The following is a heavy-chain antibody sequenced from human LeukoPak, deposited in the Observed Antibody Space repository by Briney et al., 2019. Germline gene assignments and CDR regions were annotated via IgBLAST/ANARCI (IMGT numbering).Heavy chain of an antibody. D-gene: IGHD3-10*01. CDR1: GFTFSSYG. V-gene: IGHV3-23*01. J-gene: IGHJ4*02. Sequence: GGSLRLSCAASGFTFSSYGMHWVRQAPGKGLEWVSAISGSGGSTYYADSVKGRFTISRDNSKNTLYLQMNSLRAEDTAVYYCAKLPLTMVRGVMRDWGQGTLVTVSS. CDR3: AKLPLTMVRGVMRD. CDR2: ISGSGGST.